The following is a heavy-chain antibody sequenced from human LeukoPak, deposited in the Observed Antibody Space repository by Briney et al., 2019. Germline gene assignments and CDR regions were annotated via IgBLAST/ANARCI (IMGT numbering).Heavy chain of an antibody. J-gene: IGHJ4*02. CDR3: AIEITAPHDY. D-gene: IGHD3-16*01. V-gene: IGHV3-74*01. Sequence: GGSLRLSCAASGFTFSSYWMHWVRQAPGEGLVWVSRINSDGSSTSYAGSVKGRFTISRDNAKNTLYLQMNSLRAEDTAMYYCAIEITAPHDYWGQGTLVTVSS. CDR2: INSDGSST. CDR1: GFTFSSYW.